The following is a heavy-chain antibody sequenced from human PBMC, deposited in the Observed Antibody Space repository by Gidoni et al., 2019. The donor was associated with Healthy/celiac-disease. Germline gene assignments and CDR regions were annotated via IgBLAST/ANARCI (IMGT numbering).Heavy chain of an antibody. CDR2: ISGSGGST. Sequence: EVQLLESGGGLVQPGGSLRLSCAASGFTFSSYAMRWVRQAPGKGLEWVSAISGSGGSTYYADSVKGRFTISRDNSKNTLYLQMNSLRAEDTAVYYCANTDPPRYYYYGMDVWGQGTTVTVSS. D-gene: IGHD4-4*01. J-gene: IGHJ6*02. CDR1: GFTFSSYA. V-gene: IGHV3-23*01. CDR3: ANTDPPRYYYYGMDV.